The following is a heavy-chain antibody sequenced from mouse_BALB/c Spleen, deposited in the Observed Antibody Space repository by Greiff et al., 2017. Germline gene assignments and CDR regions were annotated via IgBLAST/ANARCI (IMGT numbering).Heavy chain of an antibody. V-gene: IGHV5-6*01. CDR1: GFTFSSYG. Sequence: EVQLVESGGDLVKPGGSLKLSCAASGFTFSSYGMSWVRQTPDKRLEWVATISSGGSYTYYPDSVKGRFTISRDNAKNTLYLQMSSLKSEDTAMYYCASGYDGAWFAYWGQGTLVTVSA. CDR3: ASGYDGAWFAY. J-gene: IGHJ3*01. CDR2: ISSGGSYT. D-gene: IGHD2-14*01.